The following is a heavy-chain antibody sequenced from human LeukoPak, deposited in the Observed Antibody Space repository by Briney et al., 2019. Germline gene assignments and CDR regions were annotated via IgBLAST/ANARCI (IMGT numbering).Heavy chain of an antibody. Sequence: GGSLRLSCAASGFTFDDYGMSWVRQAPGKGLEWVSGINWNGGSTGYADSVKGRFTISRDNAKNSLYLQMNSLRAEDTALYHCARTATVMVRGAVIDAFDIWGQGTMVTVSS. J-gene: IGHJ3*02. CDR2: INWNGGST. CDR3: ARTATVMVRGAVIDAFDI. D-gene: IGHD3-10*01. V-gene: IGHV3-20*01. CDR1: GFTFDDYG.